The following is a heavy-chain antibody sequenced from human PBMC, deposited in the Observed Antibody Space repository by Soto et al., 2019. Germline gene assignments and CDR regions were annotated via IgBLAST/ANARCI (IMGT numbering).Heavy chain of an antibody. V-gene: IGHV3-7*01. CDR2: INPDGSEK. Sequence: PGGSLRLSCVASGFTFSRYWMTWVRQAPGKGLEWLANINPDGSEKNYVDSVEGRFTISRDNIKNSLYLQMNDLRVEDTAVYYCARFRDYFGCWGQGT. CDR1: GFTFSRYW. J-gene: IGHJ4*02. CDR3: ARFRDYFGC. D-gene: IGHD2-21*01.